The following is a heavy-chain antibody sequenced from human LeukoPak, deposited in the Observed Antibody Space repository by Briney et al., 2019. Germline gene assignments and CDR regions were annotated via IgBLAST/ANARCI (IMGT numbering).Heavy chain of an antibody. V-gene: IGHV3-33*01. D-gene: IGHD3-10*01. J-gene: IGHJ5*02. Sequence: GGSLRLSCAASGFTFSSYGMHWVHQAPGKGLEWVAVIWYDGSNKYYADSVKGRFTISRDNSKNTLYLQMNSLRAEDTAVYYCARDRFGWFDPWGQGTLVTVSS. CDR2: IWYDGSNK. CDR1: GFTFSSYG. CDR3: ARDRFGWFDP.